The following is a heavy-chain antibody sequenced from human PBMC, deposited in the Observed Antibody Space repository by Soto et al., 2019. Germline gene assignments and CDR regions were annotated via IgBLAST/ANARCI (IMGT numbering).Heavy chain of an antibody. CDR3: ARGFPVEMATGGWFDP. J-gene: IGHJ5*02. Sequence: QVQLVQSGAEVKKPGSSVKVSCKASGGTFSSYAISWVRQAPGQGLEWMGGIIPIFGTANYAQKFQGRVTITADESTSTAYMELSSLRSEDTAVYYYARGFPVEMATGGWFDPWGQGTLVTVSS. CDR2: IIPIFGTA. D-gene: IGHD5-12*01. CDR1: GGTFSSYA. V-gene: IGHV1-69*12.